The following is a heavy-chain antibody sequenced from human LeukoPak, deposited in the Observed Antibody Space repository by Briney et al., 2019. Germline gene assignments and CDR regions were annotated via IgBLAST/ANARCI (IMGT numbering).Heavy chain of an antibody. Sequence: PSETLSLTCTVSGYSISSGYYWGWIRQPPGKGLEWIGSIYHSGSTYYNPSLKGRVTISVDTSKNQFSLKLTSVTAADTAVYYCARDLNDYVWGSYRYTDYWGQGTLVTVSS. V-gene: IGHV4-38-2*02. CDR3: ARDLNDYVWGSYRYTDY. D-gene: IGHD3-16*02. CDR2: IYHSGST. J-gene: IGHJ4*02. CDR1: GYSISSGYY.